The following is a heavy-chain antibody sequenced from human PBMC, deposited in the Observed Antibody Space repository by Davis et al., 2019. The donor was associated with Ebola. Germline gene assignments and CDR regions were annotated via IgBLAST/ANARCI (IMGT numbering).Heavy chain of an antibody. CDR3: ARERITMVRGVIIDSFFFDY. CDR1: GFTFSSYA. D-gene: IGHD3-10*01. V-gene: IGHV3-30-3*01. J-gene: IGHJ4*02. CDR2: ISYDGSNK. Sequence: GESLKISCAASGFTFSSYAMHWVRQAPGKGLEWVAVISYDGSNKYYADSVKGRFTISRDNSKNTLYLQMNSLRAEDTAVYYCARERITMVRGVIIDSFFFDYWGQGTLVTVSS.